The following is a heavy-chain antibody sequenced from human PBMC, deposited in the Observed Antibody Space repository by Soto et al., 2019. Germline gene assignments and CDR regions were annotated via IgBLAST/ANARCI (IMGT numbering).Heavy chain of an antibody. CDR3: TRPIGRFGEFGSNWFDP. CDR2: IRSKANSYAT. Sequence: EVQLVESGGGLVQPGGSLKLSCAASGFTFSGSAMHWVRQASGKGLEWVGRIRSKANSYATAYAASVRGRFTISRDDSKNTAYLQMNSLKTEDTAVYYCTRPIGRFGEFGSNWFDPWGQGTLVTVSS. V-gene: IGHV3-73*02. D-gene: IGHD3-10*01. CDR1: GFTFSGSA. J-gene: IGHJ5*02.